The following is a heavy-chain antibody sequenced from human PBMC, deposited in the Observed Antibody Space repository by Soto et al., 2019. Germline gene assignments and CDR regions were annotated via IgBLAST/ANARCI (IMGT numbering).Heavy chain of an antibody. CDR1: GYAFTSYY. D-gene: IGHD2-15*01. Sequence: ASVKVSCKASGYAFTSYYMHWVRQAPGQGLEWMGIINPSGGSTSYAQKFQGRVTMTRDTSTSTVYMELSSLRSEDTAGYYCARDGGDCSGGSCYLYYFDYWGQGTLVTVSS. CDR2: INPSGGST. V-gene: IGHV1-46*01. J-gene: IGHJ4*02. CDR3: ARDGGDCSGGSCYLYYFDY.